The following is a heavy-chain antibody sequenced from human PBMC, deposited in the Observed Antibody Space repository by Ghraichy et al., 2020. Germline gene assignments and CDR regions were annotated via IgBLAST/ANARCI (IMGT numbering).Heavy chain of an antibody. D-gene: IGHD2-15*01. J-gene: IGHJ4*02. CDR1: GYAFTSYG. CDR3: ARDYSCSGGSCYSPPFDY. Sequence: ASVKVSCKASGYAFTSYGISWVRQAPGQGLEWMGWISAYNGNTNYAQKLQGRVTMTTDTSTSTAYMELRSLRSDDTAVYYCARDYSCSGGSCYSPPFDYWGQGTLVTVSS. CDR2: ISAYNGNT. V-gene: IGHV1-18*01.